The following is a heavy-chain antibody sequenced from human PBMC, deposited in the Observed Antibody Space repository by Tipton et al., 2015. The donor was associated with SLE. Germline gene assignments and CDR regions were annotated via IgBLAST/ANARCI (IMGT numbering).Heavy chain of an antibody. CDR2: ISSTSDYI. CDR3: AREVVYPGPGASGIYAFAI. J-gene: IGHJ3*02. Sequence: SLRLSCAASGLTFSDAWMRWVRQAPGKGLEWVSSISSTSDYIYYADSMKGRFTISRDSAKNSLYLQMNSLRVEDTAVYYCAREVVYPGPGASGIYAFAIWGQGTMVTVSS. CDR1: GLTFSDAW. V-gene: IGHV3-21*04. D-gene: IGHD2/OR15-2a*01.